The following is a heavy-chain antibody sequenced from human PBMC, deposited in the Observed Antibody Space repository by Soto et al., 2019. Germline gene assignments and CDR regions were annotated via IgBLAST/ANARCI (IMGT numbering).Heavy chain of an antibody. CDR1: GYTFTSYD. D-gene: IGHD6-13*01. CDR3: AREQQVGGLDQ. J-gene: IGHJ5*02. Sequence: QVQLVQSGAEVKKPGASVKVSCKASGYTFTSYDINWVRQATGQGLEWMGWMNPNSGNTGYAQKFQGRVTMTTNTAVSTAYMERSGLGSEDVAVYYGAREQQVGGLDQWGQGTQVTVSS. CDR2: MNPNSGNT. V-gene: IGHV1-8*01.